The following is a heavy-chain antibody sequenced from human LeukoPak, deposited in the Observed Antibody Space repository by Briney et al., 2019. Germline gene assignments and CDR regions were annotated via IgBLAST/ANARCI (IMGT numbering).Heavy chain of an antibody. CDR1: GYPFTSFD. J-gene: IGHJ6*02. D-gene: IGHD3-16*01. CDR3: ARGPSAYRLYHYGMDV. Sequence: ASVKVSCKASGYPFTSFDINWVRQATGQGLEWMGWTNPNSGNTGYAQNFQGRVTVTRNSSISTAYMELSSLRSEDTAVYYCARGPSAYRLYHYGMDVWGPGTTVTVSS. CDR2: TNPNSGNT. V-gene: IGHV1-8*01.